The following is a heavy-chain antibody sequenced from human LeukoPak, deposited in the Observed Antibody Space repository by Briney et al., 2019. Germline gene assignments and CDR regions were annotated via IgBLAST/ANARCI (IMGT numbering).Heavy chain of an antibody. CDR3: ARSARHNRYFQH. D-gene: IGHD2/OR15-2a*01. Sequence: PSETLSLTCAVYGGSFSGYYWSWIRQPPGKGLEWIGEINHSGSTNYNPSLKSRVTISVDTSKNQFSLKLSSVTAADTAVYYCARSARHNRYFQHWGQGTLVTVSS. CDR2: INHSGST. CDR1: GGSFSGYY. V-gene: IGHV4-34*01. J-gene: IGHJ1*01.